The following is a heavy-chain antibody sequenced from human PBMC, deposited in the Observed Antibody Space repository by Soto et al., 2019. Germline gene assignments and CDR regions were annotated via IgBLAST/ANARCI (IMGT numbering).Heavy chain of an antibody. Sequence: GGSLRLSCAASGVTFDSYSMNWIRQAPGKGLEWVSSISGGSDYIYYADSVRGRFTISRDNSQKSLYLQMNSLRDEDTAIYYCVREGKKFGNWFDTWGQGTLVTVSS. V-gene: IGHV3-21*01. J-gene: IGHJ5*02. CDR1: GVTFDSYS. CDR3: VREGKKFGNWFDT. D-gene: IGHD2-15*01. CDR2: ISGGSDYI.